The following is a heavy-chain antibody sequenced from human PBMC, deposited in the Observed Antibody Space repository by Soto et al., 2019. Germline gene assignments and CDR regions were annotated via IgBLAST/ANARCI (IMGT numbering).Heavy chain of an antibody. V-gene: IGHV3-30-3*01. CDR1: GFTFISYP. J-gene: IGHJ2*01. Sequence: VQLVESGGAVVQLGSSLRLSVAASGFTFISYPLHGFRRAPGKGRDGWAFISYDGSNKYNPDSVKGRFTISRDNSKNTLYLQMNSLRAEDTAVYYCARDPLWGTAMVLWYFDLWGRGTLVTVSS. D-gene: IGHD5-18*01. CDR3: ARDPLWGTAMVLWYFDL. CDR2: ISYDGSNK.